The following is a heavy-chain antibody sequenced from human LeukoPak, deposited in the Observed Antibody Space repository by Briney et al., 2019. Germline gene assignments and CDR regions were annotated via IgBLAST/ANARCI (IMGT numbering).Heavy chain of an antibody. CDR2: ISSSGSTI. CDR1: GFTFSDYY. CDR3: ARDPERLTVDY. J-gene: IGHJ4*02. D-gene: IGHD3-9*01. Sequence: GGSLRLSCAASGFTFSDYYMSWIRQAPGKGLEWVSYISSSGSTIYYADSVKGRFSISRDNAKNSLYLQMNSLRAEDTAVYYCARDPERLTVDYWGQGTLVTVSS. V-gene: IGHV3-11*01.